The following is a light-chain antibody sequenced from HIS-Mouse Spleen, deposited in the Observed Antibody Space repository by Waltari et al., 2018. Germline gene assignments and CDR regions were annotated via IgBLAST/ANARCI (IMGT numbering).Light chain of an antibody. Sequence: QSALTQPASVSGSPGQSITIPCTGTSSDGGGSTYVSWYQQHPGKAPKLMIYDVSNRPSGVSNRFSGSKSGNTASLTISGLQAEDEADYYCSSYTSSSTYVFGTGTKVTVL. V-gene: IGLV2-14*03. CDR3: SSYTSSSTYV. CDR1: SSDGGGSTY. J-gene: IGLJ1*01. CDR2: DVS.